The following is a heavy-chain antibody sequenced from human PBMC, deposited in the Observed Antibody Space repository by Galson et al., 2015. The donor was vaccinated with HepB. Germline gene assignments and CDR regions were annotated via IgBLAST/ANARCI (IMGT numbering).Heavy chain of an antibody. V-gene: IGHV1-24*01. CDR3: ATLRFLEWSTRIGMDV. Sequence: SVKVSCKVSGYTLTELSMHWVRQAPGKGLEWMGGFDPEDGETIYAQKFQGRVTMTEDTSTDTAYMELSSLRSEDTAVYYCATLRFLEWSTRIGMDVWGQGTTVTVSS. D-gene: IGHD3-3*01. J-gene: IGHJ6*02. CDR1: GYTLTELS. CDR2: FDPEDGET.